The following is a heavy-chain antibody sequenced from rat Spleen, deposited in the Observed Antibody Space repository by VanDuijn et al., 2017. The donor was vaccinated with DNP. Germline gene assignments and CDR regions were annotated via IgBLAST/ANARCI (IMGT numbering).Heavy chain of an antibody. CDR3: ARDYYSGDPFVH. J-gene: IGHJ3*01. D-gene: IGHD1-1*01. CDR1: GFSLTNYH. V-gene: IGHV2-32*01. Sequence: QVQLKESGPGLVQPSQTLSLTCTVSGFSLTNYHVHWVRQPPGKGLEWMGVMWSDGETSYNSGIKSRLSISRDTSKSQVFLKMNSLQTEDTATYFCARDYYSGDPFVHWGQGTLVTVSS. CDR2: MWSDGET.